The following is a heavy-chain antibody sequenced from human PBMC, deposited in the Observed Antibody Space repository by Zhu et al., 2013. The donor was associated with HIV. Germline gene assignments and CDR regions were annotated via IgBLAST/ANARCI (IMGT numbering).Heavy chain of an antibody. CDR3: ARDGSSGDFDP. J-gene: IGHJ5*02. V-gene: IGHV1-69*06. CDR1: GSTFSSSA. Sequence: QVQLVQSGAEVQKPGSSVKVSCKTSGSTFSSSAISWVRQAPGQGLEWMGGILPIFETANYAQKFQGKVTITADKSTSTVYMELSSLRSDDTALYYCARDGSSGDFDPWGQGTLVTVSS. CDR2: ILPIFETA. D-gene: IGHD6-19*01.